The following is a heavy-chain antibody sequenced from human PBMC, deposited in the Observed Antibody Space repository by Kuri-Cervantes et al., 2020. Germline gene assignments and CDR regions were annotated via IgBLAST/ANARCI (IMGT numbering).Heavy chain of an antibody. Sequence: SETLSLTCTVSGGSISSYYWSWIRQPAGKGLEWIGRIYTSGSTNYNPSLKSRVTISVDTSKNQFSLKLITVTAADTAVYYCARDLGGSGYFWFDPWGQGTLVTVSS. CDR1: GGSISSYY. CDR3: ARDLGGSGYFWFDP. V-gene: IGHV4-4*07. J-gene: IGHJ5*02. CDR2: IYTSGST. D-gene: IGHD3-22*01.